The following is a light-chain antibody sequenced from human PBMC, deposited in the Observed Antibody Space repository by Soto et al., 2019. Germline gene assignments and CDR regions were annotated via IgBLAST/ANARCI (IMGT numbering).Light chain of an antibody. J-gene: IGKJ2*01. CDR3: QQYNSYSYT. CDR2: DAS. CDR1: QSISDW. V-gene: IGKV1-5*01. Sequence: DIQMTQSPSTLSASVGDRVTITCRASQSISDWLAWYQQKPGKAPKILIYDASSLESGVPSRFSGSGSGTEFTLTISSLQPDDFAIYYCQQYNSYSYTFGQGTKLEIK.